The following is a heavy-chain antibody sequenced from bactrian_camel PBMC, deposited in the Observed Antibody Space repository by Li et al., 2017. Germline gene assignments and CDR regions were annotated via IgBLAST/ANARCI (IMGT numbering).Heavy chain of an antibody. D-gene: IGHD6*01. CDR2: IDGGDGTT. CDR3: AKDRPSYRWVVGGTFGDY. J-gene: IGHJ4*01. Sequence: VQLVESGGGLVQPGGSLRLSCAAAGFDFNNVAMSWVRQAPGKGLEWVSAIDGGDGTTYYADSVKGRFTISRDNAVNTVYLQLNSLKTEDMAMYYCAKDRPSYRWVVGGTFGDYWGQGTQVTVS. CDR1: GFDFNNVA. V-gene: IGHV3S40*01.